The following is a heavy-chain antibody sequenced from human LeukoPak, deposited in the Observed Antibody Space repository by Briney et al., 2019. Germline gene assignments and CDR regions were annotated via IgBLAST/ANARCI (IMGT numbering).Heavy chain of an antibody. V-gene: IGHV1-8*01. Sequence: GASVKVSCKASGYTFTSYDINWVRQATGQGLEWMGWTNPNSGNTGYAQKFQGRVTMTRNTSISTAYMELSSLRSEDTAVYYCARGHDESNWFDPWGQGTLVTVSS. CDR2: TNPNSGNT. J-gene: IGHJ5*02. D-gene: IGHD1-1*01. CDR3: ARGHDESNWFDP. CDR1: GYTFTSYD.